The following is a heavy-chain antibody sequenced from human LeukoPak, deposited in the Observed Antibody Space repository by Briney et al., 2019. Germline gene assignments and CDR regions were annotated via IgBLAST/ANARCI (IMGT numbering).Heavy chain of an antibody. Sequence: PGGSLRLSCAASGFTFSDSAMTWVRQVPGKWLEWVSLISSSGGNTYYADSVKGRFTISRDNSKNTLSLQMNSLRVEDTAIYYCAKDIQLSTWGLGTMVTVSS. V-gene: IGHV3-23*01. CDR1: GFTFSDSA. D-gene: IGHD3-16*02. J-gene: IGHJ3*01. CDR3: AKDIQLST. CDR2: ISSSGGNT.